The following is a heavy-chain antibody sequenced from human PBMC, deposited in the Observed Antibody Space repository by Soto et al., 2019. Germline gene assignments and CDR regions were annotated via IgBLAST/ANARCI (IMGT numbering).Heavy chain of an antibody. V-gene: IGHV4-59*01. CDR3: AREDCSGGSCKTDY. CDR2: IYYSGST. CDR1: GGSISSYY. Sequence: PSETLSLTCTVSGGSISSYYWSWIRQPPGKGLEWIGYIYYSGSTNYNPSLKSRVTISVDTSKNQFSLKLSSVTAADTAVYYCAREDCSGGSCKTDYWGQGTLVTVSS. D-gene: IGHD2-15*01. J-gene: IGHJ4*02.